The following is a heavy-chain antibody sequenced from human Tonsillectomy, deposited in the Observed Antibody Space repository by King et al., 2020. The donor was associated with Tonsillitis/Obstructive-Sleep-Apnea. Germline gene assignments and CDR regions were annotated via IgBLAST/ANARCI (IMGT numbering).Heavy chain of an antibody. CDR3: ATSAPTSSSWLPYYFYYYGVDV. V-gene: IGHV3-30*04. CDR1: GFTFSSYA. Sequence: VQLVESGGGVVQPGRSLRLSCAASGFTFSSYAMHWVRQAPGKGLEWVAVISYDGSNKYYADSVKGRFTISRDNSKNTLYLQMNSLRAEDTAVYYCATSAPTSSSWLPYYFYYYGVDVWGQGTTVTVSS. CDR2: ISYDGSNK. D-gene: IGHD6-13*01. J-gene: IGHJ6*02.